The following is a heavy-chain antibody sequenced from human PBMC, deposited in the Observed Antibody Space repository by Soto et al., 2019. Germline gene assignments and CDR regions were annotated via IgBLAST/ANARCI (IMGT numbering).Heavy chain of an antibody. J-gene: IGHJ4*02. CDR2: IYYSGST. CDR1: GGSICSYY. V-gene: IGHV4-59*08. Sequence: SETPSITCTVCGGSICSYYWSWIRQPPGKGLEWIGYIYYSGSTNYNPSLKSRVTISVDTSKNQFSLKLSSVTAADTAVYYCARQYERDAFDYWGQGTLVTVSS. CDR3: ARQYERDAFDY. D-gene: IGHD3-3*01.